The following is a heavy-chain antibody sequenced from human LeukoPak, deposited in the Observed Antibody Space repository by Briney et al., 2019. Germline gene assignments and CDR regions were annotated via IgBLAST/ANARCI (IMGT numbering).Heavy chain of an antibody. CDR2: ISYSGST. CDR1: GGSISNYY. J-gene: IGHJ4*02. D-gene: IGHD3-16*01. CDR3: ARVGRGDYTWGSYSFDY. Sequence: SETLSLTSTVSGGSISNYYWSWIPQPPGKGLEWIGYISYSGSTNYNPSLKSRVTISVDTSKNQFSLKLSSVTAADTAGYYCARVGRGDYTWGSYSFDYWGQGTLVTVSS. V-gene: IGHV4-59*01.